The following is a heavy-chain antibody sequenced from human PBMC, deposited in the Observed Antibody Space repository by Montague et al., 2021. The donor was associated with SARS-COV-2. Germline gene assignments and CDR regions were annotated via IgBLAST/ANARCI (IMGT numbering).Heavy chain of an antibody. V-gene: IGHV4-61*02. J-gene: IGHJ4*02. CDR3: GRVGGNEYRFFDY. Sequence: TLSLTCTVSGDSISSGTHYWSWIRQPAGKGLEWIGRIYTSGSTNYNPSLKSRVTISVDTSKNQFSLNLTSVTAADTAVYYCGRVGGNEYRFFDYWGQGSLVTVSS. CDR2: IYTSGST. CDR1: GDSISSGTHY. D-gene: IGHD1-1*01.